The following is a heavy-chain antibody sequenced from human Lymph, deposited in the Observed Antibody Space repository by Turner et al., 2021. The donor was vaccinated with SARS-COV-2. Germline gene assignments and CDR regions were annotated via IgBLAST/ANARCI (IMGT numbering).Heavy chain of an antibody. CDR2: INPNSGGT. CDR3: ASPTSRVNSGYRSAWALGLGYYGLDV. CDR1: GYAFSGYY. D-gene: IGHD6-19*01. V-gene: IGHV1-2*02. Sequence: QVQLAQSGAEVKMPGASVNVSCKASGYAFSGYYIHWVRQASGQGLEWMGWINPNSGGTNYVQRFQGRVTMTTDTSISTDYMELSRLGSDETAVYYCASPTSRVNSGYRSAWALGLGYYGLDVWGQETTVTVSS. J-gene: IGHJ6*02.